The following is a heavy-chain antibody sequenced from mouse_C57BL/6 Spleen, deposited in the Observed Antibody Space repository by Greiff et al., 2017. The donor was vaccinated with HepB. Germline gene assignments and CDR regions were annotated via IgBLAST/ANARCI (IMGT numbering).Heavy chain of an antibody. D-gene: IGHD1-3*01. Sequence: EVKLVESGAGLVKPGGSLKLSCAASGFTFSSYAMSWVRQTPEKRLEWVAYISSGGDYIYYADTVKGRFTISRDNARNTLYLQMSSLKSEDTAMYYCTRDNFYYYAMDYWGQGTSVTVSS. CDR2: ISSGGDYI. J-gene: IGHJ4*01. CDR1: GFTFSSYA. CDR3: TRDNFYYYAMDY. V-gene: IGHV5-9-1*02.